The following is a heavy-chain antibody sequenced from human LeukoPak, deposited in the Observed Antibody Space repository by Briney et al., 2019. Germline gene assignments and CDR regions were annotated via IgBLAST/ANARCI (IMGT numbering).Heavy chain of an antibody. V-gene: IGHV1-18*01. D-gene: IGHD3-9*01. J-gene: IGHJ4*02. Sequence: PSVKISCKASGYTCTSYGISWVRQAPGQGLEWMGWIIAYNGNTNYAQKLQGRVTMTTDTSTSTACMELRSLRSDDTAVYYCARVLRYFDWLLSENLYYFDYWGQGTLVTVSS. CDR2: IIAYNGNT. CDR3: ARVLRYFDWLLSENLYYFDY. CDR1: GYTCTSYG.